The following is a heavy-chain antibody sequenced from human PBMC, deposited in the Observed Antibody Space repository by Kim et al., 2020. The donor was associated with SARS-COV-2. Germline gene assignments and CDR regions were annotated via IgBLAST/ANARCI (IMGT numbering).Heavy chain of an antibody. Sequence: GESLKISCKGSGYSFTSYWISWVRQMPGKGLEWMGRIDPSDSYTNYSPSFQGHVTISANKSISTAYLQWSSLKASDTAMYYCASSSSWYDYYYGMDVWGQGTTVTVSS. CDR3: ASSSSWYDYYYGMDV. D-gene: IGHD6-13*01. J-gene: IGHJ6*02. CDR1: GYSFTSYW. CDR2: IDPSDSYT. V-gene: IGHV5-10-1*01.